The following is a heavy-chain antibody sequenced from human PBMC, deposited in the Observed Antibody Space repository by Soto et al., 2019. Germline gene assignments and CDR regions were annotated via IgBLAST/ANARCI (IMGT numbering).Heavy chain of an antibody. D-gene: IGHD3-3*01. CDR3: AKDQSGYDHYAMDV. Sequence: QVQLVESGGGVVQPGRSLRLSCAASGFTFSSYGMHWFRQAPGKGLEWVAVISYDGTNRNHADSVKGRFTISRDNSKNTLHLQMNSLISEDTAVYYCAKDQSGYDHYAMDVWGQGTAVTVSS. V-gene: IGHV3-30*18. J-gene: IGHJ6*02. CDR2: ISYDGTNR. CDR1: GFTFSSYG.